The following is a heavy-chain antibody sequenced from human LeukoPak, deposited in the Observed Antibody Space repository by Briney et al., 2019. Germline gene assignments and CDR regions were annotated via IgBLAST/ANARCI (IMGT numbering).Heavy chain of an antibody. D-gene: IGHD1-26*01. V-gene: IGHV3-7*01. CDR2: IKQDGSEK. CDR1: GFTFSSYW. Sequence: PGGSLRLSCVVSGFTFSSYWKSWVRQAPGKGLEWVANIKQDGSEKYYVDSVKGRFTMSRDNAKNSLYLQMNSLRAEDTAVYYCARVQWELRGVGSYFEYWGQGALVTVSS. J-gene: IGHJ4*02. CDR3: ARVQWELRGVGSYFEY.